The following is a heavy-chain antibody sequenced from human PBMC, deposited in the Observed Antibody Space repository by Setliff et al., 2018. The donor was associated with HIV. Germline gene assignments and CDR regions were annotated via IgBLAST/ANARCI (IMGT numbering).Heavy chain of an antibody. CDR2: ISGSGGST. CDR1: GSTFSRYA. J-gene: IGHJ4*02. CDR3: AKRERYYYDSSGYIRALDY. V-gene: IGHV3-23*01. D-gene: IGHD3-22*01. Sequence: GGSLRLSCAASGSTFSRYAMSWVRQAPGKGLEWVSSISGSGGSTYYAESVKGRFTISRDNSKNTLYLQMNSLRAEDTAVYYCAKRERYYYDSSGYIRALDYWGQGTLVTVSS.